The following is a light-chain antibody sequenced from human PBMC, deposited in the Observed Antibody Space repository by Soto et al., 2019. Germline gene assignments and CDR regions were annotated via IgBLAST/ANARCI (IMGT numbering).Light chain of an antibody. CDR1: QSVSSN. Sequence: EIVMTQSPATLSVSPGERATLSCRASQSVSSNLAWFQQKPGQAPRLLIYGASTRDTGISARFSGSGSGTEFTLTISSLQPDDFATYYCQQYNSYPWTFGQGTKVDIK. CDR3: QQYNSYPWT. J-gene: IGKJ1*01. CDR2: GAS. V-gene: IGKV3-15*01.